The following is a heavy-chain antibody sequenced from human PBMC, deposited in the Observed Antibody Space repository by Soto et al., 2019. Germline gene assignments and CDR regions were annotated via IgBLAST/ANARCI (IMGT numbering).Heavy chain of an antibody. CDR3: ARGRGNYYYGMDI. CDR1: GFSFSSYG. Sequence: QVQLVESGGGVVQPGRSLRLSCVASGFSFSSYGMHWVRQAPGKGLEWVALIWYDGSDRYYADTVQGQFTISRDNSKNTLYLHMNALRVEDTAVYYCARGRGNYYYGMDIWGQGTTVTVSS. V-gene: IGHV3-33*01. CDR2: IWYDGSDR. D-gene: IGHD3-10*01. J-gene: IGHJ6*02.